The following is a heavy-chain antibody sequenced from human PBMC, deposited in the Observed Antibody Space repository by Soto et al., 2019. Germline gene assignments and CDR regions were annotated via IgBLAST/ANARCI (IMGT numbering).Heavy chain of an antibody. V-gene: IGHV3-23*01. Sequence: GGSLRLSCAASGFTFSSYAMSWVRQAPGKGLEWVSAISGSGGSTYYADSVKGRFTISRDNSKNTLYLQMNSLRAEDTAVYYCAKGNLGELSFPEDYWGQGTLVTVSS. J-gene: IGHJ4*02. CDR3: AKGNLGELSFPEDY. D-gene: IGHD3-16*01. CDR1: GFTFSSYA. CDR2: ISGSGGST.